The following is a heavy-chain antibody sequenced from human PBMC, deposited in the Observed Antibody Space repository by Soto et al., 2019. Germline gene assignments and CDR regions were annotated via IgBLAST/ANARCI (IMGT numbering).Heavy chain of an antibody. CDR3: AREGGRHGGGIDY. J-gene: IGHJ4*02. Sequence: QVQLVQSGAEVKKPGSSVKVSCKASGGTFSSYSINWVRRAPGQGLEWMGEIIPVFGTANYAQKFQGRGTVTADESTSTAYMELSSVRSEDTAVYYCAREGGRHGGGIDYWGQGTLVTVSS. CDR2: IIPVFGTA. V-gene: IGHV1-69*01. CDR1: GGTFSSYS. D-gene: IGHD1-26*01.